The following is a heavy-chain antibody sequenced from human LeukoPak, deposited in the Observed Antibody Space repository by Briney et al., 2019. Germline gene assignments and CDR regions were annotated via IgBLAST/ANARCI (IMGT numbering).Heavy chain of an antibody. J-gene: IGHJ4*02. CDR1: GFTFSSYA. V-gene: IGHV3-23*01. Sequence: PGGSLRLSCAASGFTFSSYAMSWVRQAPGKGLEWVSAISGSGGSTYYADSVKGRFTISRDNSKNTLYLHMNSLRAGDTALYFCAKDHASGPTAPPLVEYWGQGTLVTVSS. CDR3: AKDHASGPTAPPLVEY. CDR2: ISGSGGST. D-gene: IGHD1-1*01.